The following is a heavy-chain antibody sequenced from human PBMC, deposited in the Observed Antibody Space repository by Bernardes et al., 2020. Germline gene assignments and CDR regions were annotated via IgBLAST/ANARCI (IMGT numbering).Heavy chain of an antibody. CDR2: INHSGST. D-gene: IGHD6-19*01. J-gene: IGHJ4*02. V-gene: IGHV4-34*01. CDR1: GGSFSGYY. CDR3: ARGNPSIAVAGTPEDY. Sequence: SETLSLTCAVYGGSFSGYYWSWIRQPPGKGLEWIGEINHSGSTNYNPSLKSRVTISVDTSKNQFSLKLSSVTAADTAVYYCARGNPSIAVAGTPEDYWGQGTLVTVSS.